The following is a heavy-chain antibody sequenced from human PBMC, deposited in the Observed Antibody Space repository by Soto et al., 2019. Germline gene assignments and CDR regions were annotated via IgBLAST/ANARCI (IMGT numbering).Heavy chain of an antibody. D-gene: IGHD2-15*01. Sequence: SETLSLTCAVSGGSISSSNWWSWIRQPPGQGLEWIGQIQNGEETFSNPSLKSRVTISVDKSKNQISLNLISVTAADTADYYCARHLPCNGGSCHPAFDYFGQGTLVTVSS. CDR2: IQNGEET. CDR1: GGSISSSNW. CDR3: ARHLPCNGGSCHPAFDY. V-gene: IGHV4-4*02. J-gene: IGHJ4*02.